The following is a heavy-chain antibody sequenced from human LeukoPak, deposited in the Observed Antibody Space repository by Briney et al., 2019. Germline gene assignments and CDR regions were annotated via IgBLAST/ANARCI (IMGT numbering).Heavy chain of an antibody. CDR1: GSTLSNYN. CDR3: ARDARYCSSTSCYFDY. J-gene: IGHJ4*02. CDR2: ISTSSITK. D-gene: IGHD2-2*01. V-gene: IGHV3-48*04. Sequence: GGSLRLSCAASGSTLSNYNMNWVRQAPGKGLEWVSYISTSSITKYCADSVKGRFTISRDNAKNSLYLQMNSLRADDTAVYYCARDARYCSSTSCYFDYWGQGTLVTVSS.